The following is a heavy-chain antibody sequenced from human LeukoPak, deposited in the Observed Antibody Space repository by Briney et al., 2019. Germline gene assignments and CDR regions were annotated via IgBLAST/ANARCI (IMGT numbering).Heavy chain of an antibody. CDR2: IKQDGNEK. CDR3: ARDQSGYDRAPFDS. V-gene: IGHV3-7*01. CDR1: GFTFSSYE. J-gene: IGHJ4*02. D-gene: IGHD5-12*01. Sequence: GGSLRLSCAASGFTFSSYEMNWVRQAPGKGLEWVANIKQDGNEKYYVDSVRGRFTISRDNAKNTLYLQMNSLRAEDTAVYYCARDQSGYDRAPFDSWGQGTLVTVSS.